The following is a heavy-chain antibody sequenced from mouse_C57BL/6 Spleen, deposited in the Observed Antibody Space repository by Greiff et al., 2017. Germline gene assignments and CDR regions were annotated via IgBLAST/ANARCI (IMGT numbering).Heavy chain of an antibody. CDR2: IYPGSGST. CDR3: ARGIDYYGSSYDWYFDV. Sequence: VQLQQSGAELVKPGASVKMSCKASGYTFTSYWITWVKQRPGQGLEWIGDIYPGSGSTNYNEKFKSKATLTVDKPSSTAYMQLSSLTSEDSAVYYCARGIDYYGSSYDWYFDVWGTGTTVTVSS. CDR1: GYTFTSYW. J-gene: IGHJ1*03. V-gene: IGHV1-55*01. D-gene: IGHD1-1*01.